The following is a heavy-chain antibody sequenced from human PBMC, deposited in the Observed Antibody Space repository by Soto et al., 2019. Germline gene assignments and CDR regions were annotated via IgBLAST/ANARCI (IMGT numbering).Heavy chain of an antibody. CDR2: TSFDGKNK. CDR3: ARERAIAATGIFYS. V-gene: IGHV3-30*04. Sequence: QVQLVESGGGVVQPGGSLRLSCAASGFTFSNFAMHWVRQAPGKGLEWVAATSFDGKNKDYADSVKGRITISRDNSKKTLFLQMNSLRPEDTAVYYCARERAIAATGIFYSWGQGTLVTVSS. D-gene: IGHD6-13*01. CDR1: GFTFSNFA. J-gene: IGHJ5*01.